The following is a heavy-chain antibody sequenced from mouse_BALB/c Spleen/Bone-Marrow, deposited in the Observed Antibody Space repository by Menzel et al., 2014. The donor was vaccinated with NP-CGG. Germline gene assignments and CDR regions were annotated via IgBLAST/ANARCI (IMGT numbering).Heavy chain of an antibody. Sequence: DVKLVESRAELVKPGASVKLSCTASGFNIKDTYMHWVKQRPEQGLEWIGRIDPANGNTKYDPKFQGKATITADTSSNTAYLQLSSLTSEDTAVYYCASYYYGSYGFAYWGQGTLVTVSA. CDR2: IDPANGNT. V-gene: IGHV14-3*02. J-gene: IGHJ3*01. CDR3: ASYYYGSYGFAY. D-gene: IGHD1-1*01. CDR1: GFNIKDTY.